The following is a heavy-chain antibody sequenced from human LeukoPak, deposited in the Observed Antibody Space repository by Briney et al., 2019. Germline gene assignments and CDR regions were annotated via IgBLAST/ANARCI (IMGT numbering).Heavy chain of an antibody. CDR1: GDSVSSYSAG. J-gene: IGHJ5*02. V-gene: IGHV6-1*01. D-gene: IGHD2/OR15-2a*01. Sequence: SQTLSLTCAISGDSVSSYSAGWSWIRQSPSRGLEWLGRTYYRSKWYIDYAVSVKSRISINPDTSKNQFSLQLNSVTPEDTAVYYCARGGLVSSDRGWFGPWGQGTLVTVSS. CDR3: ARGGLVSSDRGWFGP. CDR2: TYYRSKWYI.